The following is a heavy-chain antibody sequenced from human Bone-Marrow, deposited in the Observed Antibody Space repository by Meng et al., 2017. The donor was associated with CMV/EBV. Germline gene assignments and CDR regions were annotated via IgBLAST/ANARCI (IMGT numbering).Heavy chain of an antibody. CDR3: ATFNGWSFFFDY. V-gene: IGHV3-48*03. CDR1: GFTFSGYE. CDR2: ISNSGSST. D-gene: IGHD1-26*01. J-gene: IGHJ4*02. Sequence: LSLTCGTSGFTFSGYEMNWVRQAPGKGLEWVSYISNSGSSTYYADSVKGRFTISRDNAQDSLYLQMDSLTVEDTAVYYCATFNGWSFFFDYWGQGALVTVSS.